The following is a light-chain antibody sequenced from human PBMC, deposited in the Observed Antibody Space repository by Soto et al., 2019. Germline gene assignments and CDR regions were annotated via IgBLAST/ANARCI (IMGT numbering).Light chain of an antibody. Sequence: EIVLTQSPGTVSLSPGERATLSCRASRSISIAYLVWYQQKSGQAPRLLIYGASTRATGIPDRFSASGSGTDFTLTISSLQSEDFALYYCQQYNDWPLTFGGGTKVEIK. J-gene: IGKJ4*01. CDR3: QQYNDWPLT. CDR1: RSISIAY. V-gene: IGKV3D-15*01. CDR2: GAS.